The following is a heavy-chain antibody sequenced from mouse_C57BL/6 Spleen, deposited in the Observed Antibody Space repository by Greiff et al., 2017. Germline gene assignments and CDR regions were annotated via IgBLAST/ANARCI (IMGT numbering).Heavy chain of an antibody. CDR3: ARGGYYYAMDY. Sequence: DVQLVESGGGLVQPGGSLSLSCAASGFTFTDYYMSWVRQPPGKALEWLGFSRNKANGYTTEYSASVKGRFTISRANSQSILYLQMNALRAEDSATYYCARGGYYYAMDYWGQGTSVTVSS. CDR1: GFTFTDYY. CDR2: SRNKANGYTT. D-gene: IGHD2-2*01. V-gene: IGHV7-3*01. J-gene: IGHJ4*01.